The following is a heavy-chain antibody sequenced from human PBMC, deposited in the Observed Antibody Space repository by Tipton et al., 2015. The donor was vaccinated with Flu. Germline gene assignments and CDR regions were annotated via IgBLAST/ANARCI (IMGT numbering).Heavy chain of an antibody. CDR3: ARLGLLVPRMD. J-gene: IGHJ6*02. D-gene: IGHD2-8*02. CDR1: GYTFTSYN. CDR2: MNPDSGNT. V-gene: IGHV1-8*01. Sequence: QMQLVQSGAEVKKPGASVKVSCKASGYTFTSYNINWVRQATGQGPEWMGWMNPDSGNTDYAQKFQGRVTMTRDTSTRTAYLELSGLRSEDTAVYYCARLGLLVPRMDWGQGTTVTVSS.